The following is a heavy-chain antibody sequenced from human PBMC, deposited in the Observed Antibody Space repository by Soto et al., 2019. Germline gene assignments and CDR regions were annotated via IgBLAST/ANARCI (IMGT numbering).Heavy chain of an antibody. CDR3: ARGSGSSFDY. J-gene: IGHJ4*02. Sequence: EVQLVESGGGLVKPGGSLRLSCAASGFTFSSYSMNWVRQAPGKGLEWVSSISSSSSYIYYADSVKGRFTISRDNAKNSLYLQMNSLRAEDTAVYFCARGSGSSFDYWGQGTLVTVSS. D-gene: IGHD3-10*01. CDR2: ISSSSSYI. CDR1: GFTFSSYS. V-gene: IGHV3-21*01.